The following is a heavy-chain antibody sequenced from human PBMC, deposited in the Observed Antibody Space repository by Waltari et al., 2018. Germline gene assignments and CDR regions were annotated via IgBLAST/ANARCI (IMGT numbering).Heavy chain of an antibody. D-gene: IGHD3-3*02. CDR1: GYTLSDYY. CDR2: VDPDDGQT. J-gene: IGHJ3*02. CDR3: ATGLGDSISASRPFEI. Sequence: EVRLLQSGAEVKKPGTTFKISCRLSGYTLSDYYIHWIQQAPGKGLQWMGLVDPDDGQTIYAEALQGRISMTADSSRKTVYMELTSLTSDDSAVYYCATGLGDSISASRPFEIWGQGTVITVSS. V-gene: IGHV1-69-2*01.